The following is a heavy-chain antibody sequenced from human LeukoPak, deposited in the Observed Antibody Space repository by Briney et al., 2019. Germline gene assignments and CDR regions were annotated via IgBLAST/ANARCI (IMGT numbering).Heavy chain of an antibody. J-gene: IGHJ4*02. D-gene: IGHD6-19*01. CDR2: ISRSTETT. V-gene: IGHV3-23*01. Sequence: GGSLRLSCAVSGYPFSSFALSWVRQAPGKGLEWVSSISRSTETTLYADPVKGRFTISRDNSKNTGFLQMNNLRAEDTAIYYCAKRAAVSGVVGPFDYWGQGTLVTVSS. CDR1: GYPFSSFA. CDR3: AKRAAVSGVVGPFDY.